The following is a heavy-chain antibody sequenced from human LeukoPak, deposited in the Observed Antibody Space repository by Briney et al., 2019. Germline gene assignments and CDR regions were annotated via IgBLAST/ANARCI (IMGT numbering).Heavy chain of an antibody. CDR2: ISGSGGST. CDR1: GFTFSSYA. V-gene: IGHV3-23*01. D-gene: IGHD3-9*01. Sequence: GSLRLSCAASGFTFSSYAMSWVRQAPGKGLEWVSAISGSGGSTYYADSVKGRFTISRDNSKNTLYLQMNSLRAEDTAVYYCAKDRGRTVRYFDRDPNWFDPWGQGTLVTVSS. J-gene: IGHJ5*02. CDR3: AKDRGRTVRYFDRDPNWFDP.